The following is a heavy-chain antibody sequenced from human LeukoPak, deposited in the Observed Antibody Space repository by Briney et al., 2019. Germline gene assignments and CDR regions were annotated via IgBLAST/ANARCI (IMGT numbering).Heavy chain of an antibody. CDR3: ARDHYYDSSGYLTHFDY. CDR2: INAGNGNT. Sequence: ASVTVSFTASGYTFTSYAMHWVRQAPGQRLEWMGWINAGNGNTKYSQKFQGRVTITRDTSASTAYMELSSLRSEDTAVYYCARDHYYDSSGYLTHFDYWGQGTLVTVSS. V-gene: IGHV1-3*01. J-gene: IGHJ4*02. D-gene: IGHD3-22*01. CDR1: GYTFTSYA.